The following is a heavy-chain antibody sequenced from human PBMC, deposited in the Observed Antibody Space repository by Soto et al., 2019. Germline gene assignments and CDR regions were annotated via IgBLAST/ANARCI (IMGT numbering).Heavy chain of an antibody. J-gene: IGHJ5*02. D-gene: IGHD3-3*01. CDR1: GGTFSSYA. Sequence: SVKVSCKASGGTFSSYAISWVRQAPGQGLEWMGGIISIFGTANYAQKFQGRVTITADKSTSTAYMELSSLRSEDTAVYYCARDCNTIFGVVIISWGSNWCDPWGQGTLVTFSS. CDR2: IISIFGTA. V-gene: IGHV1-69*06. CDR3: ARDCNTIFGVVIISWGSNWCDP.